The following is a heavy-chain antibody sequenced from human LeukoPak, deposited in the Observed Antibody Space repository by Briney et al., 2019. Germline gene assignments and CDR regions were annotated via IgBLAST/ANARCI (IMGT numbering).Heavy chain of an antibody. Sequence: VASVKVSCKASGGTFSSYAISWVRQAPGQGLEWMGGIIPIFGTANYAQKFQGRVTITTDESTSTAYMELSSLRSEDTAVYYCAAALGPYYYYYMDVWGKGTTVTVSS. CDR3: AAALGPYYYYYMDV. D-gene: IGHD1-26*01. CDR1: GGTFSSYA. J-gene: IGHJ6*03. V-gene: IGHV1-69*05. CDR2: IIPIFGTA.